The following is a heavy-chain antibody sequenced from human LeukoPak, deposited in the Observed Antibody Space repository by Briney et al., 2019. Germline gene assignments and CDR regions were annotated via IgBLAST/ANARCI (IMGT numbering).Heavy chain of an antibody. V-gene: IGHV3-30*03. CDR1: GFTFSSYG. CDR3: ARDSRGYCSGGRCYGLNWFDP. J-gene: IGHJ5*02. Sequence: GGSLRLSCAASGFTFSSYGMHCGRQAPRKGLGWGSVISYDGSNEYYADSLKGRFTISRDNYKNTLYLQMNSLRAEDTDVYYCARDSRGYCSGGRCYGLNWFDPWGQGTLVTVS. CDR2: ISYDGSNE. D-gene: IGHD2-15*01.